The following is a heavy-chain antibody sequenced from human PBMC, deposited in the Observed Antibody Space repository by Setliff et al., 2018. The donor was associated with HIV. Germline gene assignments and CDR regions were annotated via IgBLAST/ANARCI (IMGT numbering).Heavy chain of an antibody. J-gene: IGHJ3*01. CDR3: ARVQMAYAAFDV. V-gene: IGHV4-59*01. CDR1: GGSISTYY. D-gene: IGHD4-17*01. CDR2: IYFTGSS. Sequence: TSETLSLTCTVSGGSISTYYWSWIRQPPGKGLEWIGSIYFTGSSDNNPSLKSRVTLSVDTSKHQFSLKLSSVTAADTAVYYCARVQMAYAAFDVWGRGTMVTVSS.